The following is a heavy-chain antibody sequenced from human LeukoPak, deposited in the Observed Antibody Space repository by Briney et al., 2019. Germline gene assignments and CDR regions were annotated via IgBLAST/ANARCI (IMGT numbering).Heavy chain of an antibody. D-gene: IGHD6-6*01. CDR2: IYSGGST. CDR3: ARVRYSSSLDY. Sequence: GGSLRLSCAASGFTLSSNYMTWVRQAPGKGLEWVSVIYSGGSTYYADSVKGRFTISRHNSKNTLYLQMNSLRAEDTAVYYCARVRYSSSLDYWGQGTLVTVSS. J-gene: IGHJ4*02. CDR1: GFTLSSNY. V-gene: IGHV3-53*04.